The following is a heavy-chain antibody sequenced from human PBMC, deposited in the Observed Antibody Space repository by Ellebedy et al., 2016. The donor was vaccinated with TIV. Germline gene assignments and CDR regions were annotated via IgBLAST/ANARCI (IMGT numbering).Heavy chain of an antibody. D-gene: IGHD2-2*02. CDR1: GFTFSSYG. V-gene: IGHV3-30*02. CDR2: IRYDESSR. J-gene: IGHJ4*02. Sequence: PGGSLRLSCEASGFTFSSYGMHWVRQAPGKGLDWVAYIRYDESSRYYADSVKGRFTISRDNSKNTLYLQMNSLRGEDTAVYYCVKGRSAIAEYWGQGTLVTVSS. CDR3: VKGRSAIAEY.